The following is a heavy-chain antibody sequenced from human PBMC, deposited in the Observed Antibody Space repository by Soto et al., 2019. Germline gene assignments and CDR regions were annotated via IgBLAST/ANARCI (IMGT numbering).Heavy chain of an antibody. Sequence: TGGSLRLSCAAAGFTFSSYGMHWVRQAPGKGLEWVAVISYDGSNKYYAVTVKGRFTISRDNSKNTLYLQMNSLRAEDTAVYYCAKDLQWQQLEGAFDIWGQGTMVTVS. V-gene: IGHV3-30*18. CDR3: AKDLQWQQLEGAFDI. CDR1: GFTFSSYG. D-gene: IGHD6-13*01. J-gene: IGHJ3*02. CDR2: ISYDGSNK.